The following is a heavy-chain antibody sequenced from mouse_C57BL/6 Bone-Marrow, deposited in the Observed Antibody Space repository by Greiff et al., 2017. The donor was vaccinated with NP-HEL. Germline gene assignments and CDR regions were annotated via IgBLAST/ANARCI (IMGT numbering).Heavy chain of an antibody. CDR1: GFSFNTYA. CDR2: IRSKSNNYAT. V-gene: IGHV10-1*01. Sequence: EVKVVESGGGLVQPKGSLKLSCAASGFSFNTYAMNWVRQAPGKGLEWVARIRSKSNNYATYYAGSVKDRFTISRDDSESMLYLQMNNLKAEDTAMYYCVRHGWDEWYFDVWGTGTTVTVSS. J-gene: IGHJ1*03. D-gene: IGHD4-1*01. CDR3: VRHGWDEWYFDV.